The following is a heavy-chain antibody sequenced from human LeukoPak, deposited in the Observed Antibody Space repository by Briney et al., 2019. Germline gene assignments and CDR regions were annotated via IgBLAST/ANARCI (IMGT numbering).Heavy chain of an antibody. CDR2: VFYSGST. J-gene: IGHJ4*02. Sequence: SETLSLTCAVSGSSISSSIWWTWVRQPPGKGLEWIGEVFYSGSTNSNPSLKSRLTMSVDESKHEFSLKLTSVTAADTAVYYCASGGLVSRYLDHWGQGTLVTVSP. V-gene: IGHV4-4*02. CDR3: ASGGLVSRYLDH. D-gene: IGHD3-9*01. CDR1: GSSISSSIW.